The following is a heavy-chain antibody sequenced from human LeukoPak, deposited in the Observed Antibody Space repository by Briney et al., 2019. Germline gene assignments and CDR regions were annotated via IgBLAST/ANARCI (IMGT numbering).Heavy chain of an antibody. Sequence: SETLSLTCTVSGGSISSSNYYCGWIRQPPGKGLEWIWCGFNRGRSYYTSSLKSRVPISLDTSKKQFSVLLRSVTDADAAVYYCSSITIFRVLTDKWFDPWGQGTLVTVS. V-gene: IGHV4-39*07. D-gene: IGHD3-3*01. CDR3: SSITIFRVLTDKWFDP. CDR2: GFNRGRS. J-gene: IGHJ5*02. CDR1: GGSISSSNYY.